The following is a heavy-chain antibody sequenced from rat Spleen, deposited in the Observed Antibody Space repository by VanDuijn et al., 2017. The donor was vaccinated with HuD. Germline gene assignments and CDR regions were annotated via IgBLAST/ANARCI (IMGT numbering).Heavy chain of an antibody. Sequence: EVQLVESGGGLVQPGRSLKLSCVASGFTFNNYWMTWIRQAPGKGLEWVASITNTGDSIHYPDSVKGRFTISRDNAESIVYLQMNSLRSEDTATYYCAVAGYGYWGQGVMVTVSS. V-gene: IGHV5-31*01. CDR3: AVAGYGY. J-gene: IGHJ2*01. D-gene: IGHD4-3*01. CDR1: GFTFNNYW. CDR2: ITNTGDSI.